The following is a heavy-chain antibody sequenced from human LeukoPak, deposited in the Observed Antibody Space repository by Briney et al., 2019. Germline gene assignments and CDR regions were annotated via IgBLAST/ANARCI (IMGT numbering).Heavy chain of an antibody. CDR3: ARSLVVVPAATGWGYYYYGMDV. V-gene: IGHV3-30-3*01. D-gene: IGHD2-2*01. CDR2: ISYDGSNK. Sequence: WGSLRLSCAASGFTFSSYAMHWVRQAPGKGLEWVAVISYDGSNKYYADSVKGRFTISRDNSKNTLYLQMNSLRAEDTAVYYCARSLVVVPAATGWGYYYYGMDVWGQGTTVTVSS. J-gene: IGHJ6*02. CDR1: GFTFSSYA.